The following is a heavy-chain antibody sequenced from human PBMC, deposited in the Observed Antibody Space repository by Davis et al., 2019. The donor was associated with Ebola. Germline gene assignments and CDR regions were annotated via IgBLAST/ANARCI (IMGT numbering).Heavy chain of an antibody. Sequence: AASVKVSCKASGYTFTSYTISWVRQAPGQGLEWMGRIIPILGIANYAQKFQGRVTITADKSTSTAYMELSSLRSEDTAVYYCARGVGVAAAGKDYWGQGTLVTVSS. CDR2: IIPILGIA. V-gene: IGHV1-69*02. J-gene: IGHJ4*02. D-gene: IGHD6-13*01. CDR3: ARGVGVAAAGKDY. CDR1: GYTFTSYT.